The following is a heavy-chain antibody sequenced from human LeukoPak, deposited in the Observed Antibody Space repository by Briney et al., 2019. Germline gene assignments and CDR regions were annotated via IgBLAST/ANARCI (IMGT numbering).Heavy chain of an antibody. CDR2: MNPNSGNT. J-gene: IGHJ6*03. V-gene: IGHV1-8*03. D-gene: IGHD6-19*01. CDR1: GYTFTSYD. CDR3: ARCRRGGWLTNYYYYYMDV. Sequence: ASVKVSCKASGYTFTSYDINWVRQATGQGLEWMGWMNPNSGNTGYAQKFQGRVTITRNTSISTAYMELSSPRSEDTAVYYCARCRRGGWLTNYYYYYMDVWGKGTTVTVSS.